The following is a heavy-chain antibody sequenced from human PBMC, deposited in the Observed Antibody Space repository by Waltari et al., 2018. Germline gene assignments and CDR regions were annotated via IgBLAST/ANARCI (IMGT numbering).Heavy chain of an antibody. D-gene: IGHD2-2*01. CDR1: GGSISSYY. CDR2: IYTSGNN. CDR3: AREGQIGYCSSTSCLHYYYYMDV. Sequence: QVQLQESGPGLVKTSETLSLTCTVSGGSISSYYWSWIRQPAGKGLEWIGRIYTSGNNNYNPSLKSRFNMSVDPSKNQFSLKLSSVTAADTAVYYCAREGQIGYCSSTSCLHYYYYMDVWGKGTTVTISS. V-gene: IGHV4-4*07. J-gene: IGHJ6*03.